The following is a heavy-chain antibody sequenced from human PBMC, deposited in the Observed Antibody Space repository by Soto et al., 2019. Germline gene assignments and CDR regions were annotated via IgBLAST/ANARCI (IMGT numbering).Heavy chain of an antibody. V-gene: IGHV3-30-3*01. Sequence: QVQLVESGGGVVQPGRSLRLSCAASGFTISNYGMHWVRQAPGKGLEWVAVISYDGTITYYADSVKGRFTISRDNSKNTLYLTMNSLRTEDTAVYYCATTRVGPCSSSICFSGIFDGMDVWGQGTTVTVSS. CDR2: ISYDGTIT. D-gene: IGHD2-2*01. CDR1: GFTISNYG. CDR3: ATTRVGPCSSSICFSGIFDGMDV. J-gene: IGHJ6*02.